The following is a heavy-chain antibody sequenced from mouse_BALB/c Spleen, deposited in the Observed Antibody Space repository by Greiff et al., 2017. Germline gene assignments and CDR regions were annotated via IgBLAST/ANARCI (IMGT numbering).Heavy chain of an antibody. V-gene: IGHV3-2*02. Sequence: DVKVEESGPGLVKPSQSLSLTCTVTGYSITSDYAWNWIRQFPGNKLEWMGYISYSGSTSYNPSLKSRISITRDTSKNQFFLQLNSVTTEDTATYYCARGKRFAYWGQGTLVTVSA. CDR2: ISYSGST. CDR3: ARGKRFAY. CDR1: GYSITSDYA. J-gene: IGHJ3*01.